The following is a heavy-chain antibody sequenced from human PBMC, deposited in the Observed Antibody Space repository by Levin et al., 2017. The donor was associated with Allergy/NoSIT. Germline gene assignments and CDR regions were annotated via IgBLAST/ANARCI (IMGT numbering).Heavy chain of an antibody. CDR1: GFTFSSYA. CDR2: MSNSGGST. J-gene: IGHJ4*02. Sequence: GGSLRLSCTASGFTFSSYAMSWVRQAPGKGLEWVSGMSNSGGSTYYADSVKGRFTLSRDNSKNTLYLQMNSLRAEDKAIYYCAKDLYISGWYGGFDYWGQGTLVTVSA. CDR3: AKDLYISGWYGGFDY. V-gene: IGHV3-23*01. D-gene: IGHD6-19*01.